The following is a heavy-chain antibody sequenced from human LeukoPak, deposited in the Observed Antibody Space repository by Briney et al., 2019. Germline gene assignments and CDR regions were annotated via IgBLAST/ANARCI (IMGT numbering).Heavy chain of an antibody. V-gene: IGHV4-30-4*01. J-gene: IGHJ5*02. CDR2: IYYSGST. CDR1: GGSISSGDYY. Sequence: PSQTLSLTCTVSGGSISSGDYYWSWIHQPPGKGLEWIGYIYYSGSTYYNPSLKSRVTISVDTSKNQFSLKLSSVTAADTAVYYCARGGYSYGYDWFDPWGQGTLVTVSS. CDR3: ARGGYSYGYDWFDP. D-gene: IGHD5-18*01.